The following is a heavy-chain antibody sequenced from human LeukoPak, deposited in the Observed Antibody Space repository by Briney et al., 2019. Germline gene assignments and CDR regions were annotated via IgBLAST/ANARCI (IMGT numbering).Heavy chain of an antibody. Sequence: ASVKVSCKASGYTFTGYYMHWVRQAPGQGLEWMGWINPNSGGTNYAQKFQGRVTMTRDTSISTAYMELSRLRSDDTAVYYCARAGGYDYVSFDYWGQGTLVTVSS. CDR3: ARAGGYDYVSFDY. CDR1: GYTFTGYY. CDR2: INPNSGGT. J-gene: IGHJ4*02. V-gene: IGHV1-2*02. D-gene: IGHD5-12*01.